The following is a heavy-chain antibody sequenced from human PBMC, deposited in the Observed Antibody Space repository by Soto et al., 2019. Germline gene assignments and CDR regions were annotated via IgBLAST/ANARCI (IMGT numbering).Heavy chain of an antibody. CDR1: GFTIAAHA. Sequence: GGSLRLSCASSGFTIAAHAMTWVRQAPGKGLEWVSSISESGDITFYAESVRGRFTISRDNSKNMLFLQLSSLRVEDTAMYYCVPGSSGTAGEDCWGQGTLVTVSS. V-gene: IGHV3-23*01. CDR2: ISESGDIT. J-gene: IGHJ4*02. D-gene: IGHD1-26*01. CDR3: VPGSSGTAGEDC.